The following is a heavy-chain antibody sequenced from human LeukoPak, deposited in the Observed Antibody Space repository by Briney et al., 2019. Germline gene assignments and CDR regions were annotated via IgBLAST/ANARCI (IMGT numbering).Heavy chain of an antibody. CDR2: INHSGST. CDR3: ARLGGATSPFGY. CDR1: GGSFSGYY. D-gene: IGHD1-26*01. Sequence: PSETLSLTCAVYGGSFSGYYWSWIRQPPGKGLEWIGEINHSGSTNYNPSLKSRVTISVDTSKNQFSLKLSSVTAADTAVYYCARLGGATSPFGYWGQGTLVTVSS. V-gene: IGHV4-34*01. J-gene: IGHJ4*02.